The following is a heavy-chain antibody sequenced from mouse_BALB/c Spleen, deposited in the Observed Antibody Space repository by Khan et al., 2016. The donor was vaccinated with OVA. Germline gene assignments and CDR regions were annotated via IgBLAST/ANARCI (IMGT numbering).Heavy chain of an antibody. J-gene: IGHJ4*01. V-gene: IGHV3-2*02. CDR3: ARGNYDGYAMDY. D-gene: IGHD2-4*01. CDR2: ISYSGST. Sequence: EVQLQESGPGLVKPSQSLSLTCTVTGYSITSNYAWNWIRQFPGNKLEWMGYISYSGSTSYNPSLKSRISITRATSQNQFFLQLNAVTTEDTATYYCARGNYDGYAMDYWGQGTSVTVAS. CDR1: GYSITSNYA.